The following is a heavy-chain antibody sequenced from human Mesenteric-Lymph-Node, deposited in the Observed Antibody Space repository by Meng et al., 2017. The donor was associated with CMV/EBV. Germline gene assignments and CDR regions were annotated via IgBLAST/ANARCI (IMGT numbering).Heavy chain of an antibody. J-gene: IGHJ4*02. Sequence: SGYTVNRYAMNWVRQAPGQGLEWLGWINTNTGNPAYAQGFTGRFVFSLDTSVNTAYLQISSLKPEDTAVYYCATKYFSGSGSYSFDHWGQGTLVTVSS. D-gene: IGHD3-10*01. V-gene: IGHV7-4-1*02. CDR2: INTNTGNP. CDR1: GYTVNRYA. CDR3: ATKYFSGSGSYSFDH.